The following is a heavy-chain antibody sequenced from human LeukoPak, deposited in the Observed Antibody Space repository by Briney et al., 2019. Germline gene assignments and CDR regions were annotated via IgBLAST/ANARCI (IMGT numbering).Heavy chain of an antibody. Sequence: SQTLSLTCTVSGGSISSGSYYWSWIRQPAGKGLEWIGRIYTSGSTNYNPPLKSRVTISVDTSKNQFSLRLSSVTAADTAVYYCARGPIVLMVYAIPADWFDPWGQGTLVTVSS. D-gene: IGHD2-8*01. CDR2: IYTSGST. V-gene: IGHV4-61*02. CDR3: ARGPIVLMVYAIPADWFDP. CDR1: GGSISSGSYY. J-gene: IGHJ5*02.